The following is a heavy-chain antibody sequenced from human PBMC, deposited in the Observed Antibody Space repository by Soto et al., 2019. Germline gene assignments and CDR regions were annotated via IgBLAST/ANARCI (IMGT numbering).Heavy chain of an antibody. V-gene: IGHV2-5*02. J-gene: IGHJ3*01. CDR1: GFSFSADGVG. Sequence: QITLKESGPTLVKPTQTLTLTCIFSGFSFSADGVGVGWIRQPPGKALEWLALIYWDDDTRYSPSLKSRPTITKDTSKTQVVLTMTNMDPVDTATYYCAHAYGVTSWPTDAFHVWGPGTVVTVSS. CDR2: IYWDDDT. D-gene: IGHD2-2*01. CDR3: AHAYGVTSWPTDAFHV.